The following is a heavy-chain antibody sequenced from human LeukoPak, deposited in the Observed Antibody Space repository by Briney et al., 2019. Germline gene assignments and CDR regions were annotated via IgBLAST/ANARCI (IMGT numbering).Heavy chain of an antibody. CDR3: ASLTDYDFWSGYPSY. CDR1: GGSISSSNW. CDR2: ICHSGSA. D-gene: IGHD3-3*01. V-gene: IGHV4-4*02. J-gene: IGHJ4*02. Sequence: SETLSLTCAVSGGSISSSNWWNWVRQPPGKGLEWIGEICHSGSANYNPSLESRVTISVDKSKNQFFLKLSSVTAADTAVYYCASLTDYDFWSGYPSYWGQGTLVTVSS.